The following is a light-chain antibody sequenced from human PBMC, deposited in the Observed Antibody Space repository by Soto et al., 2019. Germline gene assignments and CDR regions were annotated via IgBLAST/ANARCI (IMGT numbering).Light chain of an antibody. CDR3: LSYTSANTRV. CDR1: SSDVGGYKF. Sequence: QSALPQPASVSASPGQSITISCTGTSSDVGGYKFVSWYQHHPGKAPKLMIYEVNTRPSGVSNRFSGSKSGNTASLTISGLQSEDEAYYYCLSYTSANTRVFGGGTKVTVL. CDR2: EVN. J-gene: IGLJ3*02. V-gene: IGLV2-14*01.